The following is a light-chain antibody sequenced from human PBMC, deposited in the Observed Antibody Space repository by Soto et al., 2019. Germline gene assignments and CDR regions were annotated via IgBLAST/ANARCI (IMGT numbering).Light chain of an antibody. CDR1: QGISSY. V-gene: IGKV1-8*01. Sequence: AIRMTQSPSSLSASTGDRVTITCRASQGISSYLAWYQQKPGKAPKLLIYAASTLQSGVPSRFSGSGSGTDFTLTISFLQSEDFATYYGQQYYSYPQTFGGGTKVEIK. CDR3: QQYYSYPQT. J-gene: IGKJ4*01. CDR2: AAS.